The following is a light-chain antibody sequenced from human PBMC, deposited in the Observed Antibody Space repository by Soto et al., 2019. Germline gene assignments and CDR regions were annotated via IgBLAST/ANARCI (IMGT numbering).Light chain of an antibody. CDR2: DVS. CDR3: SSYTSSSTLYV. CDR1: SSDVGGYNY. Sequence: QSVLTQPAAVSGSPGQSITISCTGTSSDVGGYNYVSWYQQHPGKAPKLMIYDVSNRPSGVSNRFSGSKSGNTASRTISGLQAEDEADYYCSSYTSSSTLYVFGNGTKVT. J-gene: IGLJ1*01. V-gene: IGLV2-14*01.